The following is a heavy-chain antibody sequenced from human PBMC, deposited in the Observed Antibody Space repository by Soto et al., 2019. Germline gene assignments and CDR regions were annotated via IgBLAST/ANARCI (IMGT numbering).Heavy chain of an antibody. Sequence: QVQLVQSGAEVKKPGASVKVSCKASGYTFTSYDINWGRQATGQGLEWMGWMNPNSGKTGYAQKLQGRVTMTRNTSISTAYMELRSLRSNDTAVYYCARQYSSGWSKDWGQGTLVTVSS. CDR2: MNPNSGKT. CDR3: ARQYSSGWSKD. J-gene: IGHJ4*02. CDR1: GYTFTSYD. V-gene: IGHV1-8*01. D-gene: IGHD6-19*01.